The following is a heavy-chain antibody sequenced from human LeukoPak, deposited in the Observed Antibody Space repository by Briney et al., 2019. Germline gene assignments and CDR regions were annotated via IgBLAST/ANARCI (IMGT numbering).Heavy chain of an antibody. Sequence: PSETLSLTCAVYGGSFSGYYWSWLRQPPGKGLEWIGEINHSGSTNYDPSLKSRVTISVDTSKNQFSLKLSSVTAADTAVYYCARDRMVRGVRNWFDPWGQGTLVTVSS. CDR1: GGSFSGYY. CDR3: ARDRMVRGVRNWFDP. CDR2: INHSGST. D-gene: IGHD3-10*01. V-gene: IGHV4-34*01. J-gene: IGHJ5*02.